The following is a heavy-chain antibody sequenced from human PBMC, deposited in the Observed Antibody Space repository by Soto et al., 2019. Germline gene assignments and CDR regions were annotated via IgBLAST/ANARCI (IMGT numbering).Heavy chain of an antibody. J-gene: IGHJ4*02. D-gene: IGHD6-19*01. Sequence: EVQLVETGGGLIQPGGSLRLSCAASGFTVSSNYMSWVRQAPGKGLEWVSVIYSGGSTYYADSVKGRFTISRDNSKNTLYLQMNSLRAEDTAVYYCVRSPFLAVAAYTGAYFDYWGQGTLVTVSS. CDR2: IYSGGST. CDR3: VRSPFLAVAAYTGAYFDY. V-gene: IGHV3-53*02. CDR1: GFTVSSNY.